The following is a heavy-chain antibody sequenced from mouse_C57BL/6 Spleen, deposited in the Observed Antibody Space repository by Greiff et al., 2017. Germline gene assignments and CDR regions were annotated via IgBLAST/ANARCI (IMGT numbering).Heavy chain of an antibody. CDR2: IFPGSGST. D-gene: IGHD1-1*01. CDR3: ARRGGSSYRYYAMDY. J-gene: IGHJ4*01. Sequence: QVQLQQSGPELVKPGASVKISCKASGYTFTDYYINWVKQRPGQGLEWIGWIFPGSGSTYYNEKFKGKATLTVDKSSSTAYMLLSSLTSEDSAVYFWARRGGSSYRYYAMDYWGQGTSVTVSS. V-gene: IGHV1-75*01. CDR1: GYTFTDYY.